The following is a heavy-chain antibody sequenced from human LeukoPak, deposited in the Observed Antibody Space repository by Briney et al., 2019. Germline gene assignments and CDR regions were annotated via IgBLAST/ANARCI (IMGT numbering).Heavy chain of an antibody. D-gene: IGHD5-24*01. CDR1: GFTFSSYW. J-gene: IGHJ4*02. CDR3: AREDRTDGYNLHY. Sequence: GGSLRLSCAVSGFTFSSYWMHWVRQAPGKGLVWVSRINTDGSSTTYADSVKGRFTISRDNAKNTLYLEMNSLRAEDTAVYYCAREDRTDGYNLHYWGQGTPVTVSS. V-gene: IGHV3-74*03. CDR2: INTDGSST.